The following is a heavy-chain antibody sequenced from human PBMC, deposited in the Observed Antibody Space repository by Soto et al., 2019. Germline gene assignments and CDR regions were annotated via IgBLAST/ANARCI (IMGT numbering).Heavy chain of an antibody. CDR1: GYTFTSYD. CDR2: MNPNSGNT. D-gene: IGHD3-9*01. Sequence: GASVKVSCKASGYTFTSYDINWVRQATGQGLEWMGWMNPNSGNTGYAQKFQGRVTMTRNTSISTAYMELSSLRSEDTAVYYCARGVRDKTRYFDWLLFSYWGQGTLVTVSS. CDR3: ARGVRDKTRYFDWLLFSY. V-gene: IGHV1-8*01. J-gene: IGHJ4*02.